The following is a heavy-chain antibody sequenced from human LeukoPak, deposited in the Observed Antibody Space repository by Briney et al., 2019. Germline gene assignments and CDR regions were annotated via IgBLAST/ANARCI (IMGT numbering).Heavy chain of an antibody. V-gene: IGHV3-74*01. Sequence: GGSLSLSCAASGFTFSSYWMHWVRQVQGKGLVWVSRINSDGSSTSYADSVKGRFTISRDNAKNTLYVQMNSLRAEDTAVYYCSTGSGHAFDIWGRGTMVTVSS. CDR2: INSDGSST. CDR1: GFTFSSYW. J-gene: IGHJ3*02. D-gene: IGHD3-10*01. CDR3: STGSGHAFDI.